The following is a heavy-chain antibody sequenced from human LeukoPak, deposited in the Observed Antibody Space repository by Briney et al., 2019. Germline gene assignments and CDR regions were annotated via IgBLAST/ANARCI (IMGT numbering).Heavy chain of an antibody. J-gene: IGHJ3*02. CDR1: GYTFTGYY. CDR2: INPNSGGT. Sequence: ASVKVSCKASGYTFTGYYMHWVRQAPGQGLEWMGWINPNSGGTNYAQKFQGRVTTTRDTSISTAYMELSRLRSDDTAVYYCARERGTSPGAFDIWGQGTMVTVSS. D-gene: IGHD1-1*01. V-gene: IGHV1-2*02. CDR3: ARERGTSPGAFDI.